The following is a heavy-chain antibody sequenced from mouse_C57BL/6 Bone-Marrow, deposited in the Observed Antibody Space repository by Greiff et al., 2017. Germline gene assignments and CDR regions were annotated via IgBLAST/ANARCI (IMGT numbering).Heavy chain of an antibody. V-gene: IGHV5-6*01. Sequence: EVMLVESGGDLVKPGGSLKLSCAASGFTFSSYGMSWVRQTPDKRLEWVATISSGGSYTYYPDSVKGRFTISRDNAKNTLYLQMSSLKSEDTAMYYCARQGQLRLPFAYWGQGTLVTVSA. CDR3: ARQGQLRLPFAY. CDR1: GFTFSSYG. J-gene: IGHJ3*01. D-gene: IGHD3-2*02. CDR2: ISSGGSYT.